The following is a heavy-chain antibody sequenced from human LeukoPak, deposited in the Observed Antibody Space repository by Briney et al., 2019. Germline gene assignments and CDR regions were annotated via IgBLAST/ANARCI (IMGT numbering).Heavy chain of an antibody. D-gene: IGHD3-22*01. CDR1: GGTFSSYA. CDR2: IIPIFGTA. J-gene: IGHJ4*02. V-gene: IGHV1-69*13. Sequence: SVKVSCKASGGTFSSYAISWVRQAPGQGLEWMVGIIPIFGTANYAQKFQGRVTITADESTSTAYMELSSLRSEDTAVYYCARAPKYYYDFDYWGQGTLVTVSS. CDR3: ARAPKYYYDFDY.